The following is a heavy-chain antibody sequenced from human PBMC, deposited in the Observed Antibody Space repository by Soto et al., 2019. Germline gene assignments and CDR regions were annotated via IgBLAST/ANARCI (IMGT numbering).Heavy chain of an antibody. CDR1: GFTFSSYA. V-gene: IGHV3-30-3*01. Sequence: GGSLRLSCAASGFTFSSYAMHWVRQAPGKGLEWVAVISYDGSNKYYADSVKGRFTISRDNSKNTLYLQMNSLRAEDTAVYYCARPGGFTRFFDWFKGLGKIDDYWGQGTLVTVSS. CDR2: ISYDGSNK. D-gene: IGHD3-9*01. J-gene: IGHJ4*02. CDR3: ARPGGFTRFFDWFKGLGKIDDY.